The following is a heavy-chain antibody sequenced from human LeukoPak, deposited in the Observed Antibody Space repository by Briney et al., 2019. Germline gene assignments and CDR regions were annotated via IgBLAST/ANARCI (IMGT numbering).Heavy chain of an antibody. V-gene: IGHV4-34*01. CDR2: INHSGST. Sequence: PSETLSLTCAVYGGSFSGYYWSWIRQPPGKGLEWIGEINHSGSTNYNPSLKSRVTISVDTSKNQFSLKLSSATAADTAVYYCACSGSAVAGTHDYWGQGTLVTVSS. D-gene: IGHD6-19*01. CDR1: GGSFSGYY. CDR3: ACSGSAVAGTHDY. J-gene: IGHJ4*02.